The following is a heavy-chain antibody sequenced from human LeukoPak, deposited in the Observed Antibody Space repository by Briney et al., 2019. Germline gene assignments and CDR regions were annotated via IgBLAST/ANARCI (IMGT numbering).Heavy chain of an antibody. CDR2: ISWNSGSI. J-gene: IGHJ4*02. Sequence: GGSLRLSCAASGFTFDDYAMHWVRQAPGKGLEWVSGISWNSGSIGYADSVKGRFTISRDNSKNTLYLQMNSLRAEDTAVYYCAKARGSDSRYYFDYWGQGTLVTVSS. D-gene: IGHD3-22*01. V-gene: IGHV3-9*01. CDR1: GFTFDDYA. CDR3: AKARGSDSRYYFDY.